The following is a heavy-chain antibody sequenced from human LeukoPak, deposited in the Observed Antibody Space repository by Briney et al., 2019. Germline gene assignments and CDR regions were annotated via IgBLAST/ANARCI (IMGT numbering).Heavy chain of an antibody. Sequence: GGSLRLSCAASGFTFSSYSMNWVRQAPGKGLEWVSYISSSSSTIYYADSVKGRFTISRDNAKNSLYLQMNSLRAEDTAVYYCAKKSIAAAGLTDAFDIWGQGTMVTVSS. V-gene: IGHV3-48*01. D-gene: IGHD6-13*01. CDR1: GFTFSSYS. J-gene: IGHJ3*02. CDR2: ISSSSSTI. CDR3: AKKSIAAAGLTDAFDI.